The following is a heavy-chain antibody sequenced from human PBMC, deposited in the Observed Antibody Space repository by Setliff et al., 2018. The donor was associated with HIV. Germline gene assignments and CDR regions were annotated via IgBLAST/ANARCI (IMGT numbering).Heavy chain of an antibody. CDR1: GFTFSSYG. V-gene: IGHV3-53*01. CDR2: IYSGGST. J-gene: IGHJ6*02. D-gene: IGHD3-22*01. Sequence: GGSLRLSCAASGFTFSSYGMHWVRQAPGKGLEWVSVIYSGGSTYYSDSVKGRFTVSRHKSRDILYLQMNSLRSDDTAVYYCARAIPDYDSGSHYGMDVWGQGTTVTVSS. CDR3: ARAIPDYDSGSHYGMDV.